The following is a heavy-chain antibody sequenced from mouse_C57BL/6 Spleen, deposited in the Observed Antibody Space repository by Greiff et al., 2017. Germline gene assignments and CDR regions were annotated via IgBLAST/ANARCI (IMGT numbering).Heavy chain of an antibody. CDR2: IYPGDGDT. CDR1: GYAFSSYW. J-gene: IGHJ4*01. CDR3: ARGNSNYDAMDY. D-gene: IGHD2-5*01. Sequence: VKLMESGAELVKPGASVKISCKASGYAFSSYWMNWVKQRPGKGLEWIGQIYPGDGDTNYNGKFKGKATLTADKSSSTAYMQLSSLTSEDSAVYFCARGNSNYDAMDYWGQGTSVTVSS. V-gene: IGHV1-80*01.